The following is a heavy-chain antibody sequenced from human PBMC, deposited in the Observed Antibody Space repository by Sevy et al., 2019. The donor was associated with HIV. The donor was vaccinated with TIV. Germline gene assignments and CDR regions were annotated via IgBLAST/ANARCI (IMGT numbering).Heavy chain of an antibody. CDR1: GFTLSDYY. J-gene: IGHJ4*02. CDR2: ISSSGSTI. CDR3: ASGWFGEFRTYY. V-gene: IGHV3-11*01. Sequence: GGSLGLSCAASGFTLSDYYMSWIRQAPGKVLEWVSYISSSGSTISYADSLKDRFTTSRDNAKNSLYLQMNSLRAEDTAVYYCASGWFGEFRTYYWGQGTLVTVSS. D-gene: IGHD3-10*01.